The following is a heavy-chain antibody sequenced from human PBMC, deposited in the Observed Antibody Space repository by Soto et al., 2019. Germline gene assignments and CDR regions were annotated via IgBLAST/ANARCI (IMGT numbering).Heavy chain of an antibody. CDR2: ISWDGGST. V-gene: IGHV3-43*01. CDR3: AKDMDYYYGMDV. CDR1: GFTFDDYT. Sequence: GGSLRLSCAASGFTFDDYTMHWVRQAPGKGLEWVSLISWDGGSTYYADSVKGRFTISRDNSKNSLHLQMNSLRTEDTALYYCAKDMDYYYGMDVWGQGTTVTVSS. J-gene: IGHJ6*02.